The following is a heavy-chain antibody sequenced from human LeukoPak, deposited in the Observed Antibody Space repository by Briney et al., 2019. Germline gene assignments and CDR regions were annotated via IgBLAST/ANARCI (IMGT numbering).Heavy chain of an antibody. CDR1: GFTFSSYA. Sequence: PGGSLRLSCAASGFTFSSYAMNWVRQAPGKGLEWVSAISGSGSSTNYADSVKGRSTISRDNSKNTLDLQMNSLRAEDTAVYYCARDLSASWYSLAYWGRGTPVTVSS. CDR3: ARDLSASWYSLAY. D-gene: IGHD6-13*01. V-gene: IGHV3-23*01. J-gene: IGHJ4*02. CDR2: ISGSGSST.